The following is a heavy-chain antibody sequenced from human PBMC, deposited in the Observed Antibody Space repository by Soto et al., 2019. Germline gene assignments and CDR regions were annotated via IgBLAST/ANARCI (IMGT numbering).Heavy chain of an antibody. J-gene: IGHJ4*02. D-gene: IGHD2-8*02. V-gene: IGHV4-34*01. CDR3: ARDKITGLFDY. CDR2: INHSGST. CDR1: GGSFSGYD. Sequence: QVQLQQWGAGLLKPSETLSLTCAVYGGSFSGYDWTWIRQPPGTGLEWIGEINHSGSTNYNPSLNNRVNISVDKPNSHFPLKLTSVTAADTAVYYCARDKITGLFDYWGQGTLVNVSS.